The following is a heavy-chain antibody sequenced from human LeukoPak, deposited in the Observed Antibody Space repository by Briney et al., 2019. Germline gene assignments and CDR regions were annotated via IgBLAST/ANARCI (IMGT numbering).Heavy chain of an antibody. CDR2: LYSAGST. Sequence: PGGSLRLSCAASGFTVTYNYMTWVRQAPGKGLEWVSLLYSAGSTNYADSVKGRFTISRDDSKNTLYLQMNSLRAEDTAVYYCTRWTNFHAFDIWGQGTMVTVSS. CDR3: TRWTNFHAFDI. D-gene: IGHD1-1*01. CDR1: GFTVTYNY. V-gene: IGHV3-53*01. J-gene: IGHJ3*02.